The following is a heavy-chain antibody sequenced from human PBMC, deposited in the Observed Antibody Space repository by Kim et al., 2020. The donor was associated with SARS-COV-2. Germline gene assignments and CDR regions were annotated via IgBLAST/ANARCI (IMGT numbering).Heavy chain of an antibody. CDR1: GGTFSSYA. Sequence: SVKVSCKASGGTFSSYAISWVRQAPGQGLEWMGGIIPIFGTANYAQKFQGRVTITADESTSTAYMELSSLRSEDTAVYYCARDIVVVVAAKVLSAWFDPWGQGTLVTVSS. V-gene: IGHV1-69*13. D-gene: IGHD2-15*01. J-gene: IGHJ5*02. CDR2: IIPIFGTA. CDR3: ARDIVVVVAAKVLSAWFDP.